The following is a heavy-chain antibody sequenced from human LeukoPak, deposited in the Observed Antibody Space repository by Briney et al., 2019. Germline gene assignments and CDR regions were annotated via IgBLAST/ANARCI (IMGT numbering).Heavy chain of an antibody. CDR3: ARGPTYDFWSGAIYSMESLDP. J-gene: IGHJ5*02. V-gene: IGHV1-69*06. CDR2: IIPIFGTA. CDR1: GGTFSNNP. D-gene: IGHD3-3*01. Sequence: PRASVKVSCKASGGTFSNNPISWVRQAPGQGLEWMGEIIPIFGTATYAQKFQGRVTITADTSTSTVYMELSSLRSEDTAVYYCARGPTYDFWSGAIYSMESLDPWGQGTPVTVSS.